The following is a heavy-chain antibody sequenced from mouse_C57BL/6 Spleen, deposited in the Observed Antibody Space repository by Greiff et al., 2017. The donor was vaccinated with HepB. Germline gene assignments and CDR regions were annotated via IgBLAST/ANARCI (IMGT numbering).Heavy chain of an antibody. V-gene: IGHV1-39*01. J-gene: IGHJ2*01. CDR1: GYSFTDYN. CDR3: ARNYYGSSHYFDY. Sequence: VQLQQSGPELVKPGASVKISCKASGYSFTDYNMNWVKQSNGKSLEWIGVINPNYGTTSYNQKFKGKATLTVDQSSSTAYMQLNSLTSEDSAVYDGARNYYGSSHYFDYWGQGTTLTVSS. D-gene: IGHD1-1*01. CDR2: INPNYGTT.